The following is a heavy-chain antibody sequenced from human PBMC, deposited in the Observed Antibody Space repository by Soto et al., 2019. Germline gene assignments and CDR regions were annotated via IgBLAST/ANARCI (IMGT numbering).Heavy chain of an antibody. Sequence: SETLSLTCAVYGGSISGYYWSWSRQTPGKGREGIGEINHSGSTNYNPSLKSRVTISVDTSKNQFSLKLSSVPAADTAVYYCASLRRSGLARGFGESYPFYYYGMDVWGQGTTVTVSS. CDR3: ASLRRSGLARGFGESYPFYYYGMDV. J-gene: IGHJ6*02. CDR1: GGSISGYY. V-gene: IGHV4-34*01. CDR2: INHSGST. D-gene: IGHD3-10*01.